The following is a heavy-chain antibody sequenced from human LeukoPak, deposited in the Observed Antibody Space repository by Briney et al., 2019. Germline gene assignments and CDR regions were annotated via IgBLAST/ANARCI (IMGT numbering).Heavy chain of an antibody. D-gene: IGHD1-26*01. CDR3: ERDSKWELPDAFDI. J-gene: IGHJ3*02. Sequence: PGGTLRLSCAVSGFTFSSYWLSWVRQAPGKGPEGGANIRQDGSKKYYVDSATGRFTISRDNAKNSLYLQMNSLRAEDTAVYYCERDSKWELPDAFDIWGQGTMVTVSS. CDR2: IRQDGSKK. CDR1: GFTFSSYW. V-gene: IGHV3-7*01.